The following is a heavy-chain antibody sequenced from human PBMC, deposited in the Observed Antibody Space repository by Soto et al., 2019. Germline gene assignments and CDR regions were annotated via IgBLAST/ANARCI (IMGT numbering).Heavy chain of an antibody. CDR3: AREAGGYDYYFDY. V-gene: IGHV3-33*01. CDR1: GFTFSSYG. CDR2: IWYDGSNK. Sequence: GGSLRLSCAASGFTFSSYGMHWVRQGPGKGLEWVAVIWYDGSNKYYADSVKGRFTISRDNSKNTLYLQMNSLRAEDTAVYYCAREAGGYDYYFDYWGQGTLVTVSS. J-gene: IGHJ4*02. D-gene: IGHD5-12*01.